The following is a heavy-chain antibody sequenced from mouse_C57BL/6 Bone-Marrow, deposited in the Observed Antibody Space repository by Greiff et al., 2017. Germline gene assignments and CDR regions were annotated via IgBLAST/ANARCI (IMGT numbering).Heavy chain of an antibody. D-gene: IGHD2-1*01. V-gene: IGHV1-81*01. J-gene: IGHJ3*01. Sequence: QVQLQQSGAELARPGASVKLSCKASGYTFTSYGISWVKQRTGQGLEWIGEIYPRSGNTYYNEKFKGKATLTADKSSSTAYMELRSLTSEDSAVYFWARGGNYPSGFAYWGQGTLVTVSA. CDR1: GYTFTSYG. CDR3: ARGGNYPSGFAY. CDR2: IYPRSGNT.